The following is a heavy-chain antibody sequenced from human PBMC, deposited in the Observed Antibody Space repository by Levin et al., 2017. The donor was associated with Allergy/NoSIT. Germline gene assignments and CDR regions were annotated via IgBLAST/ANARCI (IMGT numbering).Heavy chain of an antibody. V-gene: IGHV3-74*01. CDR3: ARVRAVTGGLDY. CDR1: EFSFSTYW. Sequence: PGGSLRLSCAASEFSFSTYWMHWVRQAPGKGLVWVSRINSDGSSTSYADSVKGRFTISRDNGKNSLYLQMNSLRAEDTAVYYCARVRAVTGGLDYWGQGTLVTVSS. D-gene: IGHD6-19*01. CDR2: INSDGSST. J-gene: IGHJ4*02.